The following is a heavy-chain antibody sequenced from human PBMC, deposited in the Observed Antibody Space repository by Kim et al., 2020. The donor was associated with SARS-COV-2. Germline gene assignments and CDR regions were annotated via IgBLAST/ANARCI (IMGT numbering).Heavy chain of an antibody. CDR1: GFTFDDYA. Sequence: GGSLRLSCAASGFTFDDYAMHWVRQAPGKGLEWVSGISWNSGSIGYADSVKGRFTISRDNAKNSLYLQMNSLRAEDTALYYCAKGGPGYSYGYPNENYYYGMDVWGQGTTVTVSS. V-gene: IGHV3-9*01. D-gene: IGHD5-18*01. CDR3: AKGGPGYSYGYPNENYYYGMDV. J-gene: IGHJ6*02. CDR2: ISWNSGSI.